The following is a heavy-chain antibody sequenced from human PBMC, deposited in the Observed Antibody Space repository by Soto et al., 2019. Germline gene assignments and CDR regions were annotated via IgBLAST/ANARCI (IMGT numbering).Heavy chain of an antibody. CDR3: TSVASSWGSAFDL. D-gene: IGHD3-16*01. J-gene: IGHJ3*01. V-gene: IGHV3-23*01. Sequence: EVQLLESGGGLVQPGGSLRLSCAASGFTFSHYAMSWVRQAPGKGLQWVSTIFGSGAPTHYADAVKVRFGISRDNSNNMLYLEINSLKDEDTAVYYCTSVASSWGSAFDLWGQGTRVAVAS. CDR1: GFTFSHYA. CDR2: IFGSGAPT.